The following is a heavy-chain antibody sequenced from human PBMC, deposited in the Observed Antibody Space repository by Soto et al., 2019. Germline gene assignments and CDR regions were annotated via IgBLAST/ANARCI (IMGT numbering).Heavy chain of an antibody. CDR3: ARDTGRITMVRGNHYYFDY. Sequence: ASVKVSCKGSGYTLTELSMHWVRQAPGKGLEWMGGFDPEDGETIYAQKFQGRVTMTEDTSTDTAYMELSSLRSEDTAVYYCARDTGRITMVRGNHYYFDYWGQGTLVTVSS. CDR1: GYTLTELS. J-gene: IGHJ4*02. D-gene: IGHD3-10*01. CDR2: FDPEDGET. V-gene: IGHV1-24*01.